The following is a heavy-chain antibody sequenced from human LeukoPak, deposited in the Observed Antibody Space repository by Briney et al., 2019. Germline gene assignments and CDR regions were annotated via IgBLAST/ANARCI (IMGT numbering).Heavy chain of an antibody. CDR3: AIAPGIAAEVYFDY. Sequence: GGSLRLSCAASGFTFSSYAMSWVRQAPGKGLEWVSAISGSGGSTYYADSVKGRFTISRDNSKNTLYQQMNSLRAEDTAVYYCAIAPGIAAEVYFDYWGQGTLVTVSS. D-gene: IGHD6-13*01. CDR1: GFTFSSYA. J-gene: IGHJ4*02. V-gene: IGHV3-23*01. CDR2: ISGSGGST.